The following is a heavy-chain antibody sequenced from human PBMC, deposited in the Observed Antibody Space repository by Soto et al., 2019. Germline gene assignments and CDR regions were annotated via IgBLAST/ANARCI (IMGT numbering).Heavy chain of an antibody. CDR3: ARVRIVGAREIDF. J-gene: IGHJ4*02. V-gene: IGHV1-18*04. D-gene: IGHD1-26*01. Sequence: QVHLVQSGGEVKKPGASVKVSCKASGYTFNRHGITWVRQAPGQGLEWMGWISGYNGDINYEQKFQGRVTLSSDTLTSTVYLELKSLRFDHTAVYYCARVRIVGAREIDFWGQGTLVTVSS. CDR2: ISGYNGDI. CDR1: GYTFNRHG.